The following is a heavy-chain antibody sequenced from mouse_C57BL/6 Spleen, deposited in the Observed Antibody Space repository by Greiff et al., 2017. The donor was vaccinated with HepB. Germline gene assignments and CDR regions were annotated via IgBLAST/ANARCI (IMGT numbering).Heavy chain of an antibody. Sequence: EVKVVESGGGLVKPGGSLKLSCAASGFTFSDYGMHWVRQAPEKGLEWVAYISSGSSTIYYADTVKGRFTISRDNAKYTLFLQMTSLRSEDTAMYYCARPGDYGYYAMDYWGQGTSVTVSS. CDR1: GFTFSDYG. CDR3: ARPGDYGYYAMDY. J-gene: IGHJ4*01. D-gene: IGHD2-4*01. V-gene: IGHV5-17*01. CDR2: ISSGSSTI.